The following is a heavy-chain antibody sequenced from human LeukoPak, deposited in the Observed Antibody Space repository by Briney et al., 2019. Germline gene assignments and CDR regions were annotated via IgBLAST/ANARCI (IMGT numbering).Heavy chain of an antibody. J-gene: IGHJ4*02. V-gene: IGHV4-39*01. D-gene: IGHD5-12*01. Sequence: PSEALSLTCTVSGGSISSSSYYWGWIRQPPGKGLEWIGSIYYSGSTYYNPSLKSRVTISVDTSKNQFSLKLSSVTAADTAVYYCARRHSGYDPYYFDYWGQGTLVTVSS. CDR3: ARRHSGYDPYYFDY. CDR1: GGSISSSSYY. CDR2: IYYSGST.